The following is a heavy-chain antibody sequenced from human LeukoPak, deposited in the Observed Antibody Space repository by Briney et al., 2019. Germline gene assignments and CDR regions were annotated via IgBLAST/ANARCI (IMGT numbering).Heavy chain of an antibody. Sequence: SETLSLTCTVSGGSISSYYWSWIRQPPGKGLEWIGYIYYSGSTNYNPSLKSRVTISVDTSKNQFSLKLSSVTAADTAVYYCARLSYYYDSSGYLNFDPWGQGTLVTVSS. D-gene: IGHD3-22*01. CDR3: ARLSYYYDSSGYLNFDP. V-gene: IGHV4-59*01. CDR2: IYYSGST. CDR1: GGSISSYY. J-gene: IGHJ5*02.